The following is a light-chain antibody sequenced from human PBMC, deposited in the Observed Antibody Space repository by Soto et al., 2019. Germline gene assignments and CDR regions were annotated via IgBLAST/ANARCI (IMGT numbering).Light chain of an antibody. CDR1: SNDVGGYNF. Sequence: QPVLAQPPSASGSPGQSVTISCAGTSNDVGGYNFVSWHQQHPGKAPKLMIFEVSKRPSGVPDRFSGSKSGNTASLTVSGLQAEDEADYYCSSYAGNNIFYVFGTGTKLTVL. CDR2: EVS. CDR3: SSYAGNNIFYV. J-gene: IGLJ1*01. V-gene: IGLV2-8*01.